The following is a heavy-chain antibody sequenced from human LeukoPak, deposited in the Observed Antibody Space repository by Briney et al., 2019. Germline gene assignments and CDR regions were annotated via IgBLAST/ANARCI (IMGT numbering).Heavy chain of an antibody. J-gene: IGHJ4*02. Sequence: GGSLTLSCAASGFTFSSYAMSWVRQAPGKGLEWVSAISGSGGSTYYADSVKGRFTISRDNSKNTLYLQMNSLRAEDTAVYYWAKSPGRRITIFGLVIMYYFDYWGQGTLVTVSS. CDR2: ISGSGGST. CDR1: GFTFSSYA. D-gene: IGHD3-3*01. CDR3: AKSPGRRITIFGLVIMYYFDY. V-gene: IGHV3-23*01.